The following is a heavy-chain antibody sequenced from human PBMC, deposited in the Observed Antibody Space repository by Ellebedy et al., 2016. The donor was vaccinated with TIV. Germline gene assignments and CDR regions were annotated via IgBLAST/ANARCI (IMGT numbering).Heavy chain of an antibody. V-gene: IGHV1-69*13. Sequence: SVKVSCXASGGTFSSYAISWVRQAPGQGLEWMGGIIPIFGTANYAQKFQGRVTITADESTSTAYMELSNLRSEDTAVYYCARAVRYDSSGWSYWGQGTLVTVSS. D-gene: IGHD3-22*01. CDR1: GGTFSSYA. CDR2: IIPIFGTA. CDR3: ARAVRYDSSGWSY. J-gene: IGHJ4*02.